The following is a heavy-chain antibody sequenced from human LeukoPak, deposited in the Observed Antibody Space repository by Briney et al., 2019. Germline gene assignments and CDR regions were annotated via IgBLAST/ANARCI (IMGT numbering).Heavy chain of an antibody. D-gene: IGHD2-15*01. CDR2: IYYSGST. V-gene: IGHV4-61*01. J-gene: IGHJ4*02. CDR3: ARAWRYCSGGSCHPTYFDY. Sequence: SETLSLTCTVSGGSVSSGSYYWSWIRQPPGTGLEWIGYIYYSGSTNYNPSLKSRVTISVDTSKNQFSLKLSSVTAADTAVYYCARAWRYCSGGSCHPTYFDYWGQGTLVTVSS. CDR1: GGSVSSGSYY.